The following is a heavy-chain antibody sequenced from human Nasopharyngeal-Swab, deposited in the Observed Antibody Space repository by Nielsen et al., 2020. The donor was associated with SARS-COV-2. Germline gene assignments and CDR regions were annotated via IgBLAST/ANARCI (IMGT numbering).Heavy chain of an antibody. D-gene: IGHD5-18*01. CDR2: IKQDGSEK. J-gene: IGHJ4*02. V-gene: IGHV3-7*01. Sequence: GESLKISCAASGFTFSSYWMSWVRQAPGKGLEWVANIKQDGSEKYYVDSVKGRFTISRDNSKNTLYLQMNSLRAEDTAVYYCAFSTTAIVTPSGCWGQGTLVTVSS. CDR1: GFTFSSYW. CDR3: AFSTTAIVTPSGC.